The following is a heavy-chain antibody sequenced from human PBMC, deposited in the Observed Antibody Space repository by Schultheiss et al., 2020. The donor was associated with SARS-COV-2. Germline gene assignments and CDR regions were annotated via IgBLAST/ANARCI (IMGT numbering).Heavy chain of an antibody. CDR2: IETDGSNA. J-gene: IGHJ4*02. D-gene: IGHD5-12*01. CDR1: GFSFSSYL. Sequence: GESLKISCDASGFSFSSYLIHWVRKAPGKGLEWVSLIETDGSNAEYADSVKGRFTISRDNAKNTVFLHMNSLRAEDTAVYYCARIRGYSFDYWGQGTLVTVSS. V-gene: IGHV3-74*03. CDR3: ARIRGYSFDY.